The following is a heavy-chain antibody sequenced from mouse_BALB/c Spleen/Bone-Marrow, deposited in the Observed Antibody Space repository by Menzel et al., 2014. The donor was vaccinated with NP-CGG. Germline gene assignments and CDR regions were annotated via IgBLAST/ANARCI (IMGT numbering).Heavy chain of an antibody. J-gene: IGHJ2*01. CDR1: GYTFTSYW. V-gene: IGHV1-69*02. Sequence: VQLQQSGAELVRPGASVKLSCKASGYTFTSYWINWVKQRSGQGLEWIGNIYPSDSYTNYNQKFKDKATLTVDKSSSTAYMQLSSPTSEDSAVYYCTRSGYGSSSLDYWGQGTTLTVSS. D-gene: IGHD1-1*01. CDR3: TRSGYGSSSLDY. CDR2: IYPSDSYT.